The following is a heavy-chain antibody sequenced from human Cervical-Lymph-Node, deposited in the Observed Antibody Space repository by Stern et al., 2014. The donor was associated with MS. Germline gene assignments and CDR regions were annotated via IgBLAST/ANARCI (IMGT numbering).Heavy chain of an antibody. V-gene: IGHV3-21*01. Sequence: EMQLVESGGGLVKPGGSLRISCAASGFTFSSYSMNWVRQAPGKGLEWGSSISSSSSYIYYADSVKGRFTISRDNAKNSLYLQMNSLRAEDTAVYYCARDNFEYSTESFDYWGQGTLVTVSS. D-gene: IGHD6-6*01. CDR1: GFTFSSYS. J-gene: IGHJ4*02. CDR2: ISSSSSYI. CDR3: ARDNFEYSTESFDY.